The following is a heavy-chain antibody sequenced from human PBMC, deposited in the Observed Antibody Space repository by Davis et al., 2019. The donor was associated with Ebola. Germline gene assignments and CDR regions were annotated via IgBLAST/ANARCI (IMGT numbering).Heavy chain of an antibody. CDR3: ARDQFLEWLSEGWYYGMDV. CDR2: INPSGGGT. CDR1: GYTFTSYF. D-gene: IGHD3-3*01. Sequence: ASVKVSCKASGYTFTSYFMHWVRQAPGQGLEWMGVINPSGGGTTYAQKFQGRVTMTRDTSTSTVYMELSSLTSEDTAVYYCARDQFLEWLSEGWYYGMDVWGQGTTVTVSS. J-gene: IGHJ6*02. V-gene: IGHV1-46*01.